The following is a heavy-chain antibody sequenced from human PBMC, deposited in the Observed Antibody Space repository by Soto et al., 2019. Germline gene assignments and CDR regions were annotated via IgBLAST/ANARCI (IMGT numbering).Heavy chain of an antibody. CDR1: GYTFTNYG. CDR3: AREEYRQLDH. CDR2: ISTNSGHT. J-gene: IGHJ5*02. V-gene: IGHV1-18*04. Sequence: QVQLVQSGAEVKKPGASVKVSCKASGYTFTNYGISWVRQAPGQGLEWMGWISTNSGHTDYAQNLPGRDTMTTDTSTTTAYMELRSLRSDDTAVYYCAREEYRQLDHWGQGTLVTVSS. D-gene: IGHD3-16*02.